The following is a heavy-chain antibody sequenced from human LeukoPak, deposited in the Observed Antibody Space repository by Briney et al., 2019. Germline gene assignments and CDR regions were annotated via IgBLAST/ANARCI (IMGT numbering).Heavy chain of an antibody. CDR2: INPNSGST. Sequence: ASVKVSCKASGYTFTNYDINWVRQATGQGLEWMGWINPNSGSTGYAQKFQGRVTITRNTSISTAYMELSSLRSEDTAVYYCARSIAAAGTDYYYYYYMDVWGKGTTVTVSS. J-gene: IGHJ6*03. CDR1: GYTFTNYD. V-gene: IGHV1-8*01. D-gene: IGHD6-13*01. CDR3: ARSIAAAGTDYYYYYYMDV.